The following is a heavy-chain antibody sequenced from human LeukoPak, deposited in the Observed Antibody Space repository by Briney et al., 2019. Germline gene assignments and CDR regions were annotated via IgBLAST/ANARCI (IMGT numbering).Heavy chain of an antibody. CDR1: GGSITTYY. CDR2: IYYSGRT. Sequence: PSETLSLTCTVSGGSITTYYWSWVRLPPGKGLEWIGYIYYSGRTNYNPSLKSRVTISVDTSKNQFSLKLSSVTAADTAVYYCARGRGYSYGPDYWGQGTLVTVSS. D-gene: IGHD5-18*01. V-gene: IGHV4-59*01. J-gene: IGHJ4*02. CDR3: ARGRGYSYGPDY.